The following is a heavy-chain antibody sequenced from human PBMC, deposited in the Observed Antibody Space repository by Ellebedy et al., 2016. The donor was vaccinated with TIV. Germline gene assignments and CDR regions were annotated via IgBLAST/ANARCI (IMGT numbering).Heavy chain of an antibody. CDR2: IKQDGSEK. CDR1: GFTFSSYW. V-gene: IGHV3-7*03. Sequence: GESLKISCAASGFTFSSYWMSWVRQAPGKGLEWVANIKQDGSEKYYVDSVKGRFTISRENAQNSLYLQMNSLRAEDTAVYYCARDLTRVVPVSVWGQGTLVTVSS. D-gene: IGHD2-2*01. CDR3: ARDLTRVVPVSV. J-gene: IGHJ4*02.